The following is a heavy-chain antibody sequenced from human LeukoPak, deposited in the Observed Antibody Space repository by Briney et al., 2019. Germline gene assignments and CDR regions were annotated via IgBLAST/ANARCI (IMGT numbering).Heavy chain of an antibody. V-gene: IGHV3-21*04. CDR3: ARDFASSWPFDY. D-gene: IGHD6-13*01. Sequence: PGGSLRLSCAASGFTFSSYSMNWVRQAPGKGLEWVSSISSSSSYIYYADSVKGRFTISRDNAKNSLYLQMNSLRAEDTAVYYCARDFASSWPFDYWGQGTLVTVSS. CDR2: ISSSSSYI. J-gene: IGHJ4*02. CDR1: GFTFSSYS.